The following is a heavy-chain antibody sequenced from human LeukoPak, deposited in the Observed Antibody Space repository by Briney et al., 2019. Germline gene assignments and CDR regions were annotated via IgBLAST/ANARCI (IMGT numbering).Heavy chain of an antibody. CDR1: GYTYTGYY. CDR2: INPNSGGT. Sequence: ASVKVSCKASGYTYTGYYIHWVRQDPGQGLEWMGWINPNSGGTNYAQKFQGRVTMTRDTSISTAYMELSRLRSDDTAVYYCARGDWFDPWGQGTLVTVNS. CDR3: ARGDWFDP. V-gene: IGHV1-2*02. J-gene: IGHJ5*02.